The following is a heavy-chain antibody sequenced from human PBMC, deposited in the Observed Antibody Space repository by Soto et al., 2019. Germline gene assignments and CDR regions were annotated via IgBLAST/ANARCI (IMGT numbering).Heavy chain of an antibody. J-gene: IGHJ4*02. V-gene: IGHV3-48*02. CDR2: ISSSSSTI. CDR3: ARDQSPPRITIFGVVITPDIDY. CDR1: GFTFSSYS. D-gene: IGHD3-3*01. Sequence: GGSLRLSCAASGFTFSSYSMNWVRQAPGKGLEWVSYISSSSSTIYYADSVKGRFTISRDNAKNSLYLQMNSLRDEDTAVYYCARDQSPPRITIFGVVITPDIDYWGQGTLVTVSS.